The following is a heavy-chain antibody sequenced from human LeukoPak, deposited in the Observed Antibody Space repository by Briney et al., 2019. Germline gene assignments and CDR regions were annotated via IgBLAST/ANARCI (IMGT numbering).Heavy chain of an antibody. Sequence: GGSLRLSCAASRFTFSSHAMSWVRQAPGKGLVWVSRINSDGSSTTYADSVKGRFTISRDNAKNTLSLQMNSLRAEDTAVYYCTRQQLDAFDIWGPGTMVTVSS. CDR3: TRQQLDAFDI. V-gene: IGHV3-74*01. CDR1: RFTFSSHA. CDR2: INSDGSST. J-gene: IGHJ3*02. D-gene: IGHD6-13*01.